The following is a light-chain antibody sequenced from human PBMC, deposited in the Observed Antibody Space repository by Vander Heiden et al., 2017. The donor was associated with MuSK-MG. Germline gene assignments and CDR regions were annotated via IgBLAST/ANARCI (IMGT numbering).Light chain of an antibody. V-gene: IGLV2-11*01. CDR3: SSYAGSYTFVV. J-gene: IGLJ2*01. Sequence: QSALTQPRSVSGSLGQSVTISCTGTSSDIGGYSSVTWYQQPAGQAPNLIISVFTKRPSGVPDRFSGSKSGTTASLTTSGLQADDEGDYYCSSYAGSYTFVVFGGGTKLTVL. CDR1: SSDIGGYSS. CDR2: VFT.